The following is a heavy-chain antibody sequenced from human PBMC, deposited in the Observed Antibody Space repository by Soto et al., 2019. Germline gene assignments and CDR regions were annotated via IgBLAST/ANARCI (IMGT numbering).Heavy chain of an antibody. V-gene: IGHV1-69*01. D-gene: IGHD3-10*01. Sequence: QVQLVQSGAEVKKHGSAVKVSCKASGNNFNNYFINWVRQVPGQGLEWLGGINPMLRITQYRQQFQGRITVTGEGPGGPSCVELGGLESEDTAVYFCAGDAPPRSGIYYGMDVWGQGTTITVSS. CDR1: GNNFNNYF. CDR2: INPMLRIT. CDR3: AGDAPPRSGIYYGMDV. J-gene: IGHJ6*02.